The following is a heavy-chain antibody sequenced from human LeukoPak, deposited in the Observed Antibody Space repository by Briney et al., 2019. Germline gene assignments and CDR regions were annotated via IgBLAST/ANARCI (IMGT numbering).Heavy chain of an antibody. CDR2: ISGSDGST. J-gene: IGHJ4*02. Sequence: GGSLRLSCAASGFTFSNYAMSWVRQAPGKGLEWVSAISGSDGSTNYADSVKGRFTISRDNSKNTLYLQMGSLRAEDMAVYYCARSENNYYFDYWGQGTLVTVSS. D-gene: IGHD2/OR15-2a*01. CDR1: GFTFSNYA. V-gene: IGHV3-23*01. CDR3: ARSENNYYFDY.